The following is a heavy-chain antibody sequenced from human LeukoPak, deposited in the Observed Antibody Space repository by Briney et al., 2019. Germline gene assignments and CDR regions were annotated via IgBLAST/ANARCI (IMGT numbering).Heavy chain of an antibody. Sequence: SETLSLTCTVSGGSISSSSYYWGWIRQPPGKGLEWIGSIYYSGSTYYNPSLKSRVTISVDTSKNQFSLKLSPVTAADTAVYYCARQVTGYYYDSSGYDRYFDYWGQGTLVTVSS. CDR3: ARQVTGYYYDSSGYDRYFDY. CDR2: IYYSGST. V-gene: IGHV4-39*01. CDR1: GGSISSSSYY. D-gene: IGHD3-22*01. J-gene: IGHJ4*02.